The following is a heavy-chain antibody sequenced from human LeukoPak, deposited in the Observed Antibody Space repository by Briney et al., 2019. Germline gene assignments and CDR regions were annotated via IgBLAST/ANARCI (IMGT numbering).Heavy chain of an antibody. D-gene: IGHD6-13*01. CDR2: ISPNSGGT. CDR1: GCTFTGYY. V-gene: IGHV1-2*02. Sequence: ASVKVSCKASGCTFTGYYMHWVRQAPGQGLEWMGWISPNSGGTNYAQKFQGRVTMTRDTSISTAYMELSRLRSDDTAVYYCARPMQQLASFDYWGQGTLVTVSS. J-gene: IGHJ4*02. CDR3: ARPMQQLASFDY.